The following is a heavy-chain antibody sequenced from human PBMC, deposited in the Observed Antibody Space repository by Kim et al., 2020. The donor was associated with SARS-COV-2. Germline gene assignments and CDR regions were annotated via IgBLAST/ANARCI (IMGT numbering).Heavy chain of an antibody. CDR1: GSTFNKAW. Sequence: GGSLRLSCVASGSTFNKAWMSWVRQAPGKGLEWVGRIKSKTNGGTTDYAAPVKGRFTISRDDSKNTLYLQMNSLKTEDTAVYYCTMHEDGYDYEVGGDYWGQGTLVTVSS. CDR2: IKSKTNGGTT. V-gene: IGHV3-15*01. CDR3: TMHEDGYDYEVGGDY. J-gene: IGHJ4*02. D-gene: IGHD5-12*01.